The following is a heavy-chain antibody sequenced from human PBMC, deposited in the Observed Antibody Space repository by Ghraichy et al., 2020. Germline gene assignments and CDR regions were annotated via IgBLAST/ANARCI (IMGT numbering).Heavy chain of an antibody. D-gene: IGHD3-22*01. V-gene: IGHV3-33*01. J-gene: IGHJ4*02. CDR1: GFTFSSYG. CDR2: IWYDGSNK. Sequence: GSLRLSCAASGFTFSSYGMHWVRQAPGKGLEWVAVIWYDGSNKYYADSVKGRFTISRDNSKNTLYLQMNSLRAEDTAVYYCAREGDSSGYSYYFDYWGQGTLVTVSS. CDR3: AREGDSSGYSYYFDY.